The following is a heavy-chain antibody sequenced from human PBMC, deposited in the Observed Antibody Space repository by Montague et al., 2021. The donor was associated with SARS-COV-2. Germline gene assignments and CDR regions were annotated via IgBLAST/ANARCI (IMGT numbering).Heavy chain of an antibody. CDR2: IYYSGSVTT. V-gene: IGHV4-59*13. J-gene: IGHJ2*01. CDR3: ARRGGGEVFARFMYWYFDV. D-gene: IGHD2-21*01. Sequence: SETLSLTCSVSGGSINNYYWGWVRQSPGKGLEWIEYIYYSGSVTTSYNPSLKSRVSISVDTSENQFSLKLTSVTAADTAVYYCARRGGGEVFARFMYWYFDVWSRGPLVTVSS. CDR1: GGSINNYY.